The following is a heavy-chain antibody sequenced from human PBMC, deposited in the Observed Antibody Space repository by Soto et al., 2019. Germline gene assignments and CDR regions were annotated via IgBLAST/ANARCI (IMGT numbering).Heavy chain of an antibody. CDR1: GVSITRSSYY. CDR3: ATQEVGGSYVYTFDP. V-gene: IGHV4-39*01. CDR2: IYYSGST. J-gene: IGHJ5*02. Sequence: QLHLRESGPGLVKPSETLSLTCTVSGVSITRSSYYWGWIRHPPGKGLEWIGSIYYSGSTYYNPSLKSRVTISVDTSKNQFSLKLSSVPAADTAVYYCATQEVGGSYVYTFDPWGQGTLVTVSS. D-gene: IGHD1-26*01.